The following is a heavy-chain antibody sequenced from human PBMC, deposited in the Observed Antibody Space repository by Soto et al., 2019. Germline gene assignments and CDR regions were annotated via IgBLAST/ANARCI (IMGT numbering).Heavy chain of an antibody. CDR3: AKDAAPHYYDSSGYYSAFDY. D-gene: IGHD3-22*01. V-gene: IGHV3-23*01. J-gene: IGHJ4*02. CDR1: GFTFSSYA. CDR2: ISGSGGST. Sequence: GGSLRLSCAASGFTFSSYAMSWVRQAPGKGLEWVSAISGSGGSTYYADSVKGRFTISRDNSKNTLYLQMNSLRAEDTAVYYCAKDAAPHYYDSSGYYSAFDYWGQGTLVTVSS.